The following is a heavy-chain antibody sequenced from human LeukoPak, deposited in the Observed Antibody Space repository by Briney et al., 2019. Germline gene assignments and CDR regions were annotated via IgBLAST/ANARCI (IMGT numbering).Heavy chain of an antibody. CDR3: AGQGIVGATPNAFDI. J-gene: IGHJ3*02. D-gene: IGHD1-26*01. CDR1: GGSISSSSYY. CDR2: IYYSGST. V-gene: IGHV4-39*01. Sequence: SETLSLTCTVSGGSISSSSYYWGWIRQPPGEGLEWIGSIYYSGSTYYNPSLKSRVTISVDTSKNQFSLKLSSVTAADTAVYYCAGQGIVGATPNAFDIWGQGTMVTVSS.